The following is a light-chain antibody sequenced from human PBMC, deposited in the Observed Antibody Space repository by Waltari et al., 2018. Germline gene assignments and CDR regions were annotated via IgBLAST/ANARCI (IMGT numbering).Light chain of an antibody. V-gene: IGLV1-47*01. J-gene: IGLJ3*02. CDR3: AAWDDSLRGPV. CDR1: SSNIGNNY. CDR2: RNN. Sequence: QSVLTQPPSASETPGQRVTISCSGSSSNIGNNYVYWYQQFPGTAPKLLIYRNNQRPSGVPDRFSGSKSGTSASLAISGRRSEDESDYYCAAWDDSLRGPVFDGGTKVTVL.